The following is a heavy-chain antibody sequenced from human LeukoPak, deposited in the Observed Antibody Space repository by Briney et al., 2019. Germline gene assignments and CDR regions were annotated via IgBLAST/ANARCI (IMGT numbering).Heavy chain of an antibody. Sequence: SETLSLTCTVSGGSISSYYWSWIRQPPGKGLEWIGEINHSGSTNYNPSLKSRVTISVDTSKNQFSLKLSSVTAADTAVYYCARGLISSPRTPSQKLGIPSYFDYWGQGTLVTVSS. CDR3: ARGLISSPRTPSQKLGIPSYFDY. D-gene: IGHD7-27*01. J-gene: IGHJ4*02. CDR2: INHSGST. CDR1: GGSISSYY. V-gene: IGHV4-34*01.